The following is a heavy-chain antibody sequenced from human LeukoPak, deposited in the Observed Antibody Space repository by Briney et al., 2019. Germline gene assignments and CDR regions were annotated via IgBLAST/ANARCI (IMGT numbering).Heavy chain of an antibody. CDR2: IYYSGST. J-gene: IGHJ3*02. CDR3: ASGGAHAFDI. V-gene: IGHV4-39*01. CDR1: GGSISSGSYY. D-gene: IGHD4-23*01. Sequence: SQTLSLTCTVSGGSISSGSYYWGWIRQPPGKGLEWIGSIYYSGSTYYNPSLKSRVTISVDTSKNQFSLKLSSVTAADTAVYYCASGGAHAFDIWGQGTMVTVSS.